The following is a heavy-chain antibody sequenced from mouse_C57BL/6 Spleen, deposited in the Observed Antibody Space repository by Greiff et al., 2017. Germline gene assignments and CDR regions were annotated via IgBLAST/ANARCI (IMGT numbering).Heavy chain of an antibody. CDR1: GYTFTGYW. CDR2: ILPGSGST. Sequence: VQLQQSGAELMKPGASVKLSCKATGYTFTGYWIEWVKQRPGHGLEWIGEILPGSGSTNYNEKFKSKATLTVDTSSSTAYMQLSSLTSEDSAVYYCARDEGAMDYWGQGTSVTVSS. V-gene: IGHV1-9*01. J-gene: IGHJ4*01. CDR3: ARDEGAMDY.